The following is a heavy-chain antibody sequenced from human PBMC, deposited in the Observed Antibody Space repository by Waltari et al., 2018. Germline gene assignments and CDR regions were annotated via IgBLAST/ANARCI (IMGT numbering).Heavy chain of an antibody. CDR1: GASVKSTSYY. D-gene: IGHD3-10*01. CDR3: VRPPHCRGNTCTAL. J-gene: IGHJ4*02. CDR2: IYNSGTT. Sequence: QVYLQESGPGLVKPSESLSLTCTVSGASVKSTSYYWGWIRQPPGKGLEWIGSIYNSGTTYYNPSLKSRVTISVDASDKQLYLTLTSVTAADTAVYFCVRPPHCRGNTCTALWGQGALVTVSS. V-gene: IGHV4-39*01.